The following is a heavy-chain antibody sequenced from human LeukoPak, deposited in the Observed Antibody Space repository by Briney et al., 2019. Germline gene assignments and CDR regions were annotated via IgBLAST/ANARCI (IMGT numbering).Heavy chain of an antibody. V-gene: IGHV3-23*01. CDR3: AKFDTRQLDAFDI. J-gene: IGHJ3*02. CDR1: GFSFSSFA. D-gene: IGHD3-9*01. CDR2: IGKSGDSI. Sequence: GGSLRLSCAASGFSFSSFAMSWVRQAPGKGLEWVSIIGKSGDSIYYADSVKGRFTISRDNSKNTLSLQMNSLRAEDTAVYYCAKFDTRQLDAFDIWGQGTMVTVSS.